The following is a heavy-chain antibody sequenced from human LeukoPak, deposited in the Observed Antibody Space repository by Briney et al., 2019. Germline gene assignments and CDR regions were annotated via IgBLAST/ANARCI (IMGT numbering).Heavy chain of an antibody. CDR3: ARDWFLVGY. CDR2: ISGSGGST. J-gene: IGHJ4*02. Sequence: GGSLRLSCAASGFTFSSYAMSWVRQAPGKGLEWVSAISGSGGSTYYADSVKGRFTISRDNSKTSLYLQMNSLRVEDTAVYYCARDWFLVGYWGQGTLVTVSS. CDR1: GFTFSSYA. V-gene: IGHV3-23*01. D-gene: IGHD3-10*01.